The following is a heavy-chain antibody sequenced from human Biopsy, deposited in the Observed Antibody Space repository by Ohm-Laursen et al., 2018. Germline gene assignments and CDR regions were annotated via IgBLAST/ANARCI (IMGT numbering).Heavy chain of an antibody. CDR3: VLASFDY. CDR1: GGTFSSSA. V-gene: IGHV1-69*13. J-gene: IGHJ4*02. CDR2: IIGIFRTA. Sequence: SVKASCKASGGTFSSSAITCVRQAPGQGLEWMGGIIGIFRTAHYAQKFQGRVTITADEFMSTVYMELSSLRSEDTAAYYCVLASFDYWGQGTLVTVPS.